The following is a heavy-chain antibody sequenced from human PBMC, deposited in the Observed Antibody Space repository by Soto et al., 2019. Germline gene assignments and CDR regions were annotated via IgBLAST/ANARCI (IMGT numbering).Heavy chain of an antibody. CDR2: IYYSGST. J-gene: IGHJ4*02. CDR3: ARWVGATSFDY. D-gene: IGHD1-26*01. V-gene: IGHV4-31*03. CDR1: GESIGGGGYD. Sequence: PSETLSLTCTVSGESIGGGGYDGSWIRQHPGKGLEWIGYIYYSGSTYYNPSLKSRVTISVDTSKNQFSLKLSSVTAADTAVYYCARWVGATSFDYWGQGTLVTVSS.